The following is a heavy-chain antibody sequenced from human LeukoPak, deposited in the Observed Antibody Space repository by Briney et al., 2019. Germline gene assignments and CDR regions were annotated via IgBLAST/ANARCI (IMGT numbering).Heavy chain of an antibody. CDR3: AKDRMKWRVAAASIEY. CDR2: LSGSGGNT. J-gene: IGHJ4*02. D-gene: IGHD2-2*01. V-gene: IGHV3-23*01. CDR1: GFIFSSYA. Sequence: PGGSLRLSCAASGFIFSSYAMSWVRQAPGKGLEWVSALSGSGGNTYYAASVKVRFTISRDNSKSTLYLQMNSLRGYDTAVYYCAKDRMKWRVAAASIEYWGRGTLVTVST.